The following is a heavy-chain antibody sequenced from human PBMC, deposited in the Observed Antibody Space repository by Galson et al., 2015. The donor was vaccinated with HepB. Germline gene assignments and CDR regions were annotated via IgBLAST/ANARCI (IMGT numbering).Heavy chain of an antibody. J-gene: IGHJ4*02. Sequence: SLRLSCAASGFTFSSYAMSWVRQAPGKGLEWVSAISGSGGSTYYADSVKGRFTISRDNSKNTLYLQMNSLRAEDTAVYYCAKYYQYGDSLFDYWGQGTLVTVSS. CDR3: AKYYQYGDSLFDY. CDR2: ISGSGGST. V-gene: IGHV3-23*01. CDR1: GFTFSSYA. D-gene: IGHD4-17*01.